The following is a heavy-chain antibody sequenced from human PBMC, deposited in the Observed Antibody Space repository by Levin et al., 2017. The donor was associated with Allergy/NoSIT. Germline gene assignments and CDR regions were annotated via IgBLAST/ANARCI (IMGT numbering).Heavy chain of an antibody. CDR2: IKQDGSEK. V-gene: IGHV3-7*01. Sequence: GEPLKISCAASGFTFSSYWMSWVRQAPGKGLEWVANIKQDGSEKYYVDSVKGRFTISRDNAKNSLYLQMNSLRAEDTAVYYCARINGIVATGSFDYWGQGTLVTVSS. CDR1: GFTFSSYW. D-gene: IGHD2-21*01. J-gene: IGHJ4*02. CDR3: ARINGIVATGSFDY.